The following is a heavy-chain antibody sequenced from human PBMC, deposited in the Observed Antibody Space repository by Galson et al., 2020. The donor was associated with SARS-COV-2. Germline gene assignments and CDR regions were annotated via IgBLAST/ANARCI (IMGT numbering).Heavy chain of an antibody. CDR2: IYPGDSDT. CDR1: GYSFTSYW. J-gene: IGHJ4*02. Sequence: KIGESLKISCKGSGYSFTSYWIGWVRQMPGKGLAWMGIIYPGDSDTRYSPSFQGQVPISADKSISTAYLQWRSLKASDTAMYYCARHFPGWPIYADYWGQGTLVTVSS. D-gene: IGHD3-9*01. V-gene: IGHV5-51*01. CDR3: ARHFPGWPIYADY.